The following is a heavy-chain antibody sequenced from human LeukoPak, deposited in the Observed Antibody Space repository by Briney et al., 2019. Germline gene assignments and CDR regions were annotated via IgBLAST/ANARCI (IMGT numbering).Heavy chain of an antibody. CDR3: TRGGRSAPFDY. V-gene: IGHV3-13*04. Sequence: GGSLRLSCAASGFTFSSNDMHWVRQPTGKGLEWVSGIGLGGDTYYSGSVKGRFTISRDNAKNSLYLQMNSLRAGDTAVYYCTRGGRSAPFDYWGQGTLVTVSS. CDR2: IGLGGDT. D-gene: IGHD1-26*01. CDR1: GFTFSSND. J-gene: IGHJ4*02.